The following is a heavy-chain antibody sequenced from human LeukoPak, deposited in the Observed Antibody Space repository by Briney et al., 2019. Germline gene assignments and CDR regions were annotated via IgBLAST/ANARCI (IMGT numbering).Heavy chain of an antibody. V-gene: IGHV3-48*01. Sequence: GGSLRLSCAASGFTFSSYSMNWVRQAPGKGLEWVSYISSSSSTIYYADSVKGRFTISRDNAKNSLYLQMNSLRAEDTAVYYCARVFKEIVGVHTGTGYYYGMDVWGQGTTVTVSS. CDR3: ARVFKEIVGVHTGTGYYYGMDV. D-gene: IGHD2-15*01. CDR2: ISSSSSTI. J-gene: IGHJ6*02. CDR1: GFTFSSYS.